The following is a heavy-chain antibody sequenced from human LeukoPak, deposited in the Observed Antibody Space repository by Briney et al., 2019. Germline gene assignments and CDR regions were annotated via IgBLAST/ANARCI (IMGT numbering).Heavy chain of an antibody. CDR1: GGSISSYY. V-gene: IGHV4-59*08. Sequence: PSETLSLTCTVSGGSISSYYWSWIRQPPGKGLEWIGYIYYSGSTNYNPSLKSRVTISVDTSKNQFSLKLSSVTAADTAVYYCARHAYVAVAGIYSAMTGFDPWGQGTPVTVSS. CDR2: IYYSGST. D-gene: IGHD6-19*01. CDR3: ARHAYVAVAGIYSAMTGFDP. J-gene: IGHJ5*02.